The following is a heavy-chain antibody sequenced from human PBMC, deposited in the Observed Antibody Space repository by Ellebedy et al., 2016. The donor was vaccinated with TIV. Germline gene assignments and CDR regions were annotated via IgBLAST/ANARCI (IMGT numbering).Heavy chain of an antibody. CDR3: ARVRQGSGGYNF. CDR2: ISSSVTTV. V-gene: IGHV3-11*01. J-gene: IGHJ4*02. Sequence: GESLKISCAASGFTFSDYYMSWIRQAPGKGLEWISYISSSVTTVYYADSVKGRFTISRDNAKNSLYLQMNSLRVEDTAMYYCARVRQGSGGYNFWGQGTLVTVSP. CDR1: GFTFSDYY. D-gene: IGHD5-12*01.